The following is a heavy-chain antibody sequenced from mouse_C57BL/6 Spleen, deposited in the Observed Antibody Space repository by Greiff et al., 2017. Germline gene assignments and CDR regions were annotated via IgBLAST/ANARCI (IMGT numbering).Heavy chain of an antibody. CDR3: AREKVYDGYEVYNAMDY. V-gene: IGHV1-62-2*01. Sequence: QVQLQQSGAELVKPGASVKLSCKASGYTFTEYTIHWVKQRSGQGLEWIGWFYPGSGSIKYNEKFKDKATLTADKSSSTVYMVLSRMTSEDSAVYFCAREKVYDGYEVYNAMDYWGQGASVTVS. CDR2: FYPGSGSI. CDR1: GYTFTEYT. J-gene: IGHJ4*01. D-gene: IGHD2-3*01.